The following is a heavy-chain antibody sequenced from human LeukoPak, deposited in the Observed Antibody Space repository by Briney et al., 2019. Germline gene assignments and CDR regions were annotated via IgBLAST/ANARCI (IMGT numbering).Heavy chain of an antibody. CDR1: GGSISSYY. V-gene: IGHV4-59*08. CDR3: ASYYYDSSGYFSGMDV. J-gene: IGHJ6*02. Sequence: SETLSLTCTVSGGSISSYYWSWIRQPPGKGLEWIGYIYYSGSTNYNPSLKSRVTISVDTSKNRFSLKLSSVTAEDTAVYYCASYYYDSSGYFSGMDVWGQGTTVTVSS. CDR2: IYYSGST. D-gene: IGHD3-22*01.